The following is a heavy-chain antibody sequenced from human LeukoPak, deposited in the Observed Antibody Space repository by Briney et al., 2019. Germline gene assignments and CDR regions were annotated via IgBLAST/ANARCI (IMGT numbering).Heavy chain of an antibody. V-gene: IGHV5-10-1*01. D-gene: IGHD3-9*01. J-gene: IGHJ5*02. CDR2: IDPSDSYT. CDR1: GYSFTSYW. Sequence: GESLKISCKGSGYSFTSYWISWVRQMPGKGLEWMGRIDPSDSYTNYSPSFQGHVTISADKSINTAYLQWSSLKASDTAMYYCARQKGSILTGYSNNWFDPWGQGTLVTVSS. CDR3: ARQKGSILTGYSNNWFDP.